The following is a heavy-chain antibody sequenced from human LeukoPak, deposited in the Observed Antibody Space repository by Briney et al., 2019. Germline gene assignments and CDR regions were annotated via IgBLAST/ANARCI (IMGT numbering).Heavy chain of an antibody. CDR3: ARGSPPDY. Sequence: GGSLRLSCASSGLTFSGYAMYWVRQAPGKGLEWVAVISYDGSNKYYADYVKGRFTISRDNSKNTLYLQMNSLRTEDTAVYYCARGSPPDYWGQGTLVTVSS. V-gene: IGHV3-30-3*01. CDR1: GLTFSGYA. J-gene: IGHJ4*02. CDR2: ISYDGSNK.